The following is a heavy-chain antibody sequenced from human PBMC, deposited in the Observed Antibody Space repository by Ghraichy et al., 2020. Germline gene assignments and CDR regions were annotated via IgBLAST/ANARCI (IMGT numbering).Heavy chain of an antibody. D-gene: IGHD2-21*01. CDR1: GFTFSSIA. CDR2: ISFSGT. J-gene: IGHJ4*02. CDR3: VKGLFLVDY. V-gene: IGHV3-23*01. Sequence: GGSLRLSCAASGFTFSSIAMNWVRQAPGKGLDWVSSISFSGTSYADSVNGRFTISRDNSKNMLYLQMNSLRAEDTAVYYCVKGLFLVDYWGQGILVTVSS.